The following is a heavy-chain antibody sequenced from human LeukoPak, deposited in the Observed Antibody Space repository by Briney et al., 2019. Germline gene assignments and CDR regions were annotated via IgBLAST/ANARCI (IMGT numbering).Heavy chain of an antibody. CDR2: ISGSGGST. V-gene: IGHV3-23*01. D-gene: IGHD2-15*01. CDR1: GFTFSSYA. Sequence: PGGSLRLSCAASGFTFSSYAMSWVRQAPGKGLEWVSAISGSGGSTYYADSVKGRFTISRDNSKNTLYLQMNSLRAEDTAVYYCAKDRRYCSGGSCYSGAPYYFDYWGQGTLVTVS. CDR3: AKDRRYCSGGSCYSGAPYYFDY. J-gene: IGHJ4*02.